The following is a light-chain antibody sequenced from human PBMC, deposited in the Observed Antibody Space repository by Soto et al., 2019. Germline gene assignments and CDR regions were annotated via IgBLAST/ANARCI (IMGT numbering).Light chain of an antibody. CDR2: EGT. Sequence: QSVLTQPPSASGTPGQRVTISCSGSGSNIGSNTVNWYQQLPGTAPKLLIYEGTQRPSGVSSRFSGSKSGNTASLTISGLQAEDEADYYCCSYASSSSYVFGTGTKVTVL. J-gene: IGLJ1*01. V-gene: IGLV1-44*01. CDR1: GSNIGSNT. CDR3: CSYASSSSYV.